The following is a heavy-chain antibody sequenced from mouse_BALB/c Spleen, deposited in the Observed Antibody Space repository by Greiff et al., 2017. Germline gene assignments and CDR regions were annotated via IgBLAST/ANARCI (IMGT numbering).Heavy chain of an antibody. Sequence: QVQLQQSGAELVRPGVSVKISCKGSGYTFTDYAMHWVKQSHAKSLEWIGVISTYYGDASYNQKFKGKATMTVDKSSSTAYMELARLTSEDSAIYYCARVYGNYFDYWGQGTTLTVSS. D-gene: IGHD2-10*02. V-gene: IGHV1S137*01. CDR1: GYTFTDYA. J-gene: IGHJ2*01. CDR2: ISTYYGDA. CDR3: ARVYGNYFDY.